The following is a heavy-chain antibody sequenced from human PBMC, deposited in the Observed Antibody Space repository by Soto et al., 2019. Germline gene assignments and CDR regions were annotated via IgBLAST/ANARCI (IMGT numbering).Heavy chain of an antibody. J-gene: IGHJ4*02. CDR1: GFIFNEYG. CDR2: IWYDGSNK. D-gene: IGHD2-15*01. Sequence: GGSLRLSCAASGFIFNEYGMHWVRQAPGKGLEWVAVIWYDGSNKYYADSVKGRFTFSRDNSKNTMSLQMNSLRVEDTAIYYCARWGCSGSNCNLNQRSFDLWGQGTLVTVS. V-gene: IGHV3-33*01. CDR3: ARWGCSGSNCNLNQRSFDL.